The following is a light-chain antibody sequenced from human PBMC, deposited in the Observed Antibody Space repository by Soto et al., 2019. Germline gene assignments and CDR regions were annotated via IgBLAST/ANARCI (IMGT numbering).Light chain of an antibody. V-gene: IGKV1-39*01. Sequence: DIQMTQSPSSLSASVGDRVTITCRASRSISTYLNWYQHKPGKGPKVLIYAASSLQSGVPARFTGSGSGTDFTLTISNLQLEDFATYYCQQSYSAPWTFGQGTTVEIK. CDR2: AAS. CDR1: RSISTY. CDR3: QQSYSAPWT. J-gene: IGKJ1*01.